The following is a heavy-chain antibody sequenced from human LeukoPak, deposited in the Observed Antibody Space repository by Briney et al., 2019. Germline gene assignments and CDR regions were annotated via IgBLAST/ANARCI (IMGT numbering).Heavy chain of an antibody. CDR3: ARARQPYYFDY. J-gene: IGHJ4*02. V-gene: IGHV3-23*01. CDR1: GFTFSSYA. Sequence: GGSLRLSCAASGFTFSSYAMSWVRQAPGKGLEWVSAISGSGGSTYYADSVKGRFTISRDNAKNSLYLQMNSLRAEDTAVYYCARARQPYYFDYWGQGTLVTVSS. CDR2: ISGSGGST.